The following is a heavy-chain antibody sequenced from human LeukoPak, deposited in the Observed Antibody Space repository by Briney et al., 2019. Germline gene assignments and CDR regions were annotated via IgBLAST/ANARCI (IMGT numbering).Heavy chain of an antibody. J-gene: IGHJ4*02. CDR2: ISAYNANT. Sequence: ASVKVSCKASGYTFTSYGITWVRQAPGQGLEWMGWISAYNANTDYAQKLQGRVTMTTDTSTSTAYMELRSLRSDDTAVYYCARDRVGGCSSTSCHRFADYWGQGTLVTVSS. D-gene: IGHD2-2*01. V-gene: IGHV1-18*01. CDR1: GYTFTSYG. CDR3: ARDRVGGCSSTSCHRFADY.